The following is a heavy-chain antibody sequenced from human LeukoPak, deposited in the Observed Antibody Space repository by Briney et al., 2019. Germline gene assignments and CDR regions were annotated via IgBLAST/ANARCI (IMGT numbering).Heavy chain of an antibody. CDR1: GFTFSSYW. D-gene: IGHD3-16*02. CDR3: ARDQGDYVWGSYRQPDAFDI. V-gene: IGHV3-53*01. Sequence: PGGSLRLSCAASGFTFSSYWMSWVRQAPGKGLEWVSVTYSGGSTYYADSVKGRFTISRDNSKNTLYLQMNSLRAEDTAVYYCARDQGDYVWGSYRQPDAFDIWGQGTMVTVSS. CDR2: TYSGGST. J-gene: IGHJ3*02.